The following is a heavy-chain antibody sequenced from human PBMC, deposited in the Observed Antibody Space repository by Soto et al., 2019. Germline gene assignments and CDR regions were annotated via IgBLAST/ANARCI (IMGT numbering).Heavy chain of an antibody. J-gene: IGHJ4*02. CDR1: GFTFNNYA. V-gene: IGHV3-23*01. D-gene: IGHD3-22*01. CDR3: AKRRYDSGGSFDY. CDR2: LIGSGGST. Sequence: GGSLRLSCAASGFTFNNYAMSWVRQAPGKGLEWVSGLIGSGGSTHYAESVKGRFTISRDTSKNTLYLQMNSLRDEDTALYYCAKRRYDSGGSFDYWGQGTLVTVSS.